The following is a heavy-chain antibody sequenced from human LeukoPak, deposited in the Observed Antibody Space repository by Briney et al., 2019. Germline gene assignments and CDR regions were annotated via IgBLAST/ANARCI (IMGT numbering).Heavy chain of an antibody. Sequence: ETLSLTCTVSGGSISSSSYYWGWVRQAPGKGLEWVANIKQDGSEKYYVDSVKGRFTISRDNAKNSLYLQMNSLRAEDTAVYYCASRNSLFIWGQGTLVTVSS. CDR1: GGSISSSSYY. D-gene: IGHD4-23*01. CDR2: IKQDGSEK. J-gene: IGHJ4*02. CDR3: ASRNSLFI. V-gene: IGHV3-7*01.